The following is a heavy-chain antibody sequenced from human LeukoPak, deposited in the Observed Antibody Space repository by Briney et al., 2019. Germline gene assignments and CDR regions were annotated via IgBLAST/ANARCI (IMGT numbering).Heavy chain of an antibody. Sequence: ASVKVSCKASGYTFTSYGISWVRQAPGQGLEWMGWISAYNGNANYAQKFQGRVTMTEDTSTDTAYMELSSLRSEDTAVYYCATGTLQLGYWGQGTLVTVSS. CDR3: ATGTLQLGY. V-gene: IGHV1-18*01. J-gene: IGHJ4*02. CDR2: ISAYNGNA. D-gene: IGHD5-18*01. CDR1: GYTFTSYG.